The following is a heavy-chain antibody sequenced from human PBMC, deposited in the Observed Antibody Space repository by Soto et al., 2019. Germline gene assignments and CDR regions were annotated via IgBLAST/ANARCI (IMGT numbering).Heavy chain of an antibody. J-gene: IGHJ4*02. D-gene: IGHD5-18*01. CDR2: ISNSGST. Sequence: GPGWASETLSLTCTVSGGSVTSDEDYWSWIRQSPGKGLEWIGYISNSGSTGYNPSLKTRLSMSVDRSKNQFTLRLTSVTAADTAVYFCATESGSTYGYFDYWGQGTQVTVSS. CDR3: ATESGSTYGYFDY. V-gene: IGHV4-30-4*01. CDR1: GGSVTSDEDY.